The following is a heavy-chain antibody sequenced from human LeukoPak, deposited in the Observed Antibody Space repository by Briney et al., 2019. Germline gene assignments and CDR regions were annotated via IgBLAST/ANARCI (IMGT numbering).Heavy chain of an antibody. CDR1: GFTFGDYA. V-gene: IGHV3-49*04. CDR3: AMSSHRYCSGTNCQLDY. D-gene: IGHD2-2*01. J-gene: IGHJ4*02. CDR2: IRSKAYGGTT. Sequence: PGRSLRLSCTASGFTFGDYAMSWVRQAPGKGLEWVGFIRSKAYGGTTEYAASVKGRFTISRDDSKSIAYLQMNSLRTDDTAIYYCAMSSHRYCSGTNCQLDYWGQGTQVTVSS.